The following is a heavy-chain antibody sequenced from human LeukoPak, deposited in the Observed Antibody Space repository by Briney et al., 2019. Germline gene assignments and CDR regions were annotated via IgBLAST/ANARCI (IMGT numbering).Heavy chain of an antibody. V-gene: IGHV3-33*01. CDR3: ARGGVTAIKGIDY. Sequence: GGSLRLSCAASGFTFSSYGMHWVRQAPGKGLEWVAVIWYDGSNKYYADSVKGRFTISRDNSKNTLYLQMNSLRAEDTAVYYCARGGVTAIKGIDYWGQGTLVTVSS. CDR1: GFTFSSYG. CDR2: IWYDGSNK. J-gene: IGHJ4*02. D-gene: IGHD2-21*02.